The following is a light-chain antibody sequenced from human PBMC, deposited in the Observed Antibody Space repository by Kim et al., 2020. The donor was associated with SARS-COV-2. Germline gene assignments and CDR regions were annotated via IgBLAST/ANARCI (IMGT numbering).Light chain of an antibody. Sequence: SFAPGERAPLSCRASQSVKSNYLAWYKQRPGQAPRLLVYTASNRATGIPDRFSGSGSGTDFTLTISRLEPEDFAVYYCQQYGNSHTFGQGTKLEI. CDR2: TAS. J-gene: IGKJ2*01. CDR1: QSVKSNY. CDR3: QQYGNSHT. V-gene: IGKV3-20*01.